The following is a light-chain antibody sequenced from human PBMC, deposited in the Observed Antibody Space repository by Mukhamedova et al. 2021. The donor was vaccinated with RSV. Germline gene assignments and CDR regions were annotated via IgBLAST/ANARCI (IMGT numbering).Light chain of an antibody. CDR2: GAS. CDR3: QRYNNWPTWT. V-gene: IGKV3-15*01. J-gene: IGKJ1*01. CDR1: QSISNK. Sequence: SCRASQSISNKLAWYQQRPGQAPRLLIYGASTRATGIPARFSGSGFGTEFTLTISGLQSEDFAVYYCQRYNNWPTWTFGQGTK.